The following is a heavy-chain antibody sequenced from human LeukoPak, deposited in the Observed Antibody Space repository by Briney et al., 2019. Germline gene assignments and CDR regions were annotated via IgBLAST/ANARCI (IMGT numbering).Heavy chain of an antibody. Sequence: PSETLSLTCAVYGGSFSGYYWSWIRQPPGKGLEWIGEINHSGSTNYNPSLKSRVTISVDTSKNQFSLKLSSVTAADTAVYYCARGRVWQPNHYYYSYMDVWGKGTTVTVSS. CDR2: INHSGST. J-gene: IGHJ6*03. CDR1: GGSFSGYY. V-gene: IGHV4-34*01. CDR3: ARGRVWQPNHYYYSYMDV. D-gene: IGHD6-6*01.